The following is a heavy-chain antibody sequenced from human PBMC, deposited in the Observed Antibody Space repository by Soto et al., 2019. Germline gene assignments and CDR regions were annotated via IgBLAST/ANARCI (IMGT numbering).Heavy chain of an antibody. CDR3: ARDMGYSYGDYYYGMDV. CDR1: GGSISSGGYY. Sequence: SETLSLTCTVSGGSISSGGYYWSWIRQHPGKGLEWIGYIYYSGSTYYNPSLKSRVTISVDTSKNQFSLKLSSVTAADTAVYYCARDMGYSYGDYYYGMDVWGQGTTVTVSS. J-gene: IGHJ6*02. D-gene: IGHD5-18*01. V-gene: IGHV4-31*03. CDR2: IYYSGST.